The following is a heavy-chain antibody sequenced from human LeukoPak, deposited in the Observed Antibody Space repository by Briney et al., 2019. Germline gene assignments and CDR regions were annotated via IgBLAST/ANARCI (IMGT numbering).Heavy chain of an antibody. Sequence: AGGSLRLSCAGSGFTVSSNYMSWVRQAPGKGLEWVSIIYSCGATSYADSVKGRFTISRDNSKNTLYLQMSSLRAEDTAVYYCARSAGIAATIVLGYWGQGTLVTVSS. V-gene: IGHV3-66*01. J-gene: IGHJ4*02. CDR1: GFTVSSNY. D-gene: IGHD5-12*01. CDR3: ARSAGIAATIVLGY. CDR2: IYSCGAT.